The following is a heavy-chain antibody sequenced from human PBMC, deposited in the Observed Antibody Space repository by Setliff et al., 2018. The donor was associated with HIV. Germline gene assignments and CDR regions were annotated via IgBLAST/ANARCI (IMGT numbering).Heavy chain of an antibody. CDR2: IYYSGNT. D-gene: IGHD5-12*01. Sequence: SETLSLTCTVSGGSISSGDYYWSWIRQPPGKGLEWIGYIYYSGNTYFNPALKSRITMSVDTSEDQFSLKLSSVTAADTAVYYCARVVVERATIFDFWGPGTLVTVSS. J-gene: IGHJ4*02. CDR1: GGSISSGDYY. V-gene: IGHV4-30-4*08. CDR3: ARVVVERATIFDF.